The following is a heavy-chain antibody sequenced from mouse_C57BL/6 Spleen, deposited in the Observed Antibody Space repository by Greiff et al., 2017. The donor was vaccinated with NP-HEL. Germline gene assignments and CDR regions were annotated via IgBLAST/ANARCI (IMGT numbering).Heavy chain of an antibody. J-gene: IGHJ2*01. CDR3: ARGGRVDY. Sequence: EVKVVESGGGLVKPGGSLKLSCAASGFTFSSYAMSWVRQTPEKRLEWVATISDGGSYTYYPDNVKGRFTISRDNAKNNLYLQMSHLKSEDTAMYYCARGGRVDYWGQGTTLTVSS. V-gene: IGHV5-4*03. CDR1: GFTFSSYA. D-gene: IGHD3-3*01. CDR2: ISDGGSYT.